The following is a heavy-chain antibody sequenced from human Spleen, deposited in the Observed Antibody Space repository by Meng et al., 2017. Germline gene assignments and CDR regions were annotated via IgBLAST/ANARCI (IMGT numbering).Heavy chain of an antibody. CDR1: GFTFSRYW. Sequence: EQLVESGGGVVQPGRSLRLSCVASGFTFSRYWMHWVRQVPGQGLGWVSRINPDGSSTSYADSVKGRFTISRDNAKNTLYLQMTSLRAEDTAVYYCSKDYTGSDDYWGQGTLVTVSS. CDR3: SKDYTGSDDY. D-gene: IGHD5-12*01. CDR2: INPDGSST. V-gene: IGHV3-74*01. J-gene: IGHJ4*02.